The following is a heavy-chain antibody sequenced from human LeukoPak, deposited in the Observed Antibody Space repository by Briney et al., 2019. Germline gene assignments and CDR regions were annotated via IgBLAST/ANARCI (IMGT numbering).Heavy chain of an antibody. D-gene: IGHD2-15*01. V-gene: IGHV4-38-2*02. Sequence: NPSATLSLTCTVSGYSISSGYYWGWIRQPPGKRLEWVASIHSSGNTYYSPTLKSRVTISVDTSKNQFSLKLSSVTAADTAVYYCAGVAATSPFTFDYWGQGTLVTVSS. CDR2: IHSSGNT. CDR1: GYSISSGYY. J-gene: IGHJ4*02. CDR3: AGVAATSPFTFDY.